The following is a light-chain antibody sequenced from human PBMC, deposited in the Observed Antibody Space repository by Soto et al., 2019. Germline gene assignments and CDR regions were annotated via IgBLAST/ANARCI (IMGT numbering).Light chain of an antibody. V-gene: IGLV2-23*01. CDR1: RSDVGTYNL. J-gene: IGLJ1*01. Sequence: QSVLTQPASVSGSLGQSITISCTGTRSDVGTYNLVSWYQVHPGKAPKLMIYEGTKRPSEISDRFSGSRSGSTASLTISGLQTEDEADYYCFSYAGSNTYVFGSGTKVTVL. CDR2: EGT. CDR3: FSYAGSNTYV.